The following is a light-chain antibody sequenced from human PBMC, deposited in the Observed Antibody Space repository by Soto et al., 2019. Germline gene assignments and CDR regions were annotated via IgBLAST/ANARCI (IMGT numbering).Light chain of an antibody. Sequence: QSALTQPRSVSGSPGQSVTISCTGTSSDVGGYNYVSWYQQHPGKAPKVMIYDVTKRPSGVPGRFSGSKSGNTASLTISGLQSQDEADYYCCSFAGNYIYVFGTGTKVPVL. J-gene: IGLJ1*01. V-gene: IGLV2-11*01. CDR1: SSDVGGYNY. CDR3: CSFAGNYIYV. CDR2: DVT.